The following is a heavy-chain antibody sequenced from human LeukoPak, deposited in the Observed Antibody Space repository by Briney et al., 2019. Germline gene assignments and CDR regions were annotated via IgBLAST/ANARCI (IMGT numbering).Heavy chain of an antibody. CDR1: GFTFSDYY. CDR3: ARGRWIYDSSGYLPSDAFDI. Sequence: PGGSLRLSCAASGFTFSDYYMSWIRQAPGKGLEWVSYISSSGSTIYYADSVKGRFTISRDNAKNSLYLQMNSLRAEDTAVYYCARGRWIYDSSGYLPSDAFDIWGQGTMVTVSS. V-gene: IGHV3-11*01. CDR2: ISSSGSTI. J-gene: IGHJ3*02. D-gene: IGHD3-22*01.